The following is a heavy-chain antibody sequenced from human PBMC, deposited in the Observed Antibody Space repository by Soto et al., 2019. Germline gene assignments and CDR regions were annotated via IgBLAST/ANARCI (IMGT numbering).Heavy chain of an antibody. Sequence: WGSLRLSCAASGFTFISYSMNCCRQSPGKGLEWVSYISSSSSTIYYADSVKGRFTISRDNAKNSLYLQMNSLRDEDTAVYYCASEDYYYYGMDVWGQGTTVTVSS. V-gene: IGHV3-48*02. CDR1: GFTFISYS. CDR3: ASEDYYYYGMDV. CDR2: ISSSSSTI. J-gene: IGHJ6*02.